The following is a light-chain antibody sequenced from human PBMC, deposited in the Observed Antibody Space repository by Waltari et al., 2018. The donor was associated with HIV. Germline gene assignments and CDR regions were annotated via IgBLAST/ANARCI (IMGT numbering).Light chain of an antibody. CDR2: LNN. V-gene: IGLV1-40*01. Sequence: QSVLTQPPSGSGAPGQWVSISCTGNNSIIGEGFDVHCYQPLPGRAPKHLIYLNNNRPSGVPARFSGSKSGTSASLAITGLQTEDEADYYCQSYDGSLLEVFGTGTKVSVL. CDR1: NSIIGEGFD. CDR3: QSYDGSLLEV. J-gene: IGLJ1*01.